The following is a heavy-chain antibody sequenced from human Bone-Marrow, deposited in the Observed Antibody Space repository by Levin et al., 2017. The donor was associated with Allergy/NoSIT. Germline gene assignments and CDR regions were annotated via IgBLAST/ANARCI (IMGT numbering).Heavy chain of an antibody. CDR3: AKGTTVYFYYNGMDA. J-gene: IGHJ6*02. CDR1: GFTFNAYA. CDR2: MSGTTGSH. Sequence: RGSLRLSCVASGFTFNAYAMNWVRRAPGKGLEWVSAMSGTTGSHYYADSVKGRFTISRDSSKNTLFLQMDSLRVEDTATYYCAKGTTVYFYYNGMDAWGQGTTVTVFS. V-gene: IGHV3-23*01. D-gene: IGHD2/OR15-2a*01.